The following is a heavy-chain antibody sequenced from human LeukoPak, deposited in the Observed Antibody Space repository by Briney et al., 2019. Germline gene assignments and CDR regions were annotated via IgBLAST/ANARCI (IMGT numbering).Heavy chain of an antibody. D-gene: IGHD3-22*01. CDR3: TRISYDRTGYAHFDP. CDR2: IHASGSS. CDR1: GGSISNYY. J-gene: IGHJ5*02. Sequence: SETLSLTCTVSGGSISNYYWHWLRQPAGEGPEWIGRIHASGSSTYNPSLKSRVTMSVDTSKNQFSLTLSSVTAADTAVYYCTRISYDRTGYAHFDPRGEGALVTVSS. V-gene: IGHV4-4*07.